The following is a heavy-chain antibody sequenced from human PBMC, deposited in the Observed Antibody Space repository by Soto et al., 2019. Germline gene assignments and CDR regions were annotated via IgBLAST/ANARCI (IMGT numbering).Heavy chain of an antibody. CDR3: ARDYYGSGSSDAFDI. V-gene: IGHV3-66*01. CDR2: IYSGGST. D-gene: IGHD3-10*01. CDR1: GFTVSSNY. Sequence: GGSLRLSCAASGFTVSSNYMSGVRQAPGKGLEWVSVIYSGGSTYYADSVKGRFTISRDNSKNTLYLQMNSLRAEDTAVYYCARDYYGSGSSDAFDIWGQGTMVTVSS. J-gene: IGHJ3*02.